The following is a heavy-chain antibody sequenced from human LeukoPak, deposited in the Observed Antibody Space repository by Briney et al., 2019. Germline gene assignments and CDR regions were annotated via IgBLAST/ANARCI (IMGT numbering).Heavy chain of an antibody. CDR1: GFTFSTYG. CDR3: AKHGRWLQFRYFDY. CDR2: ISGSGGST. Sequence: GGSLRLSCAASGFTFSTYGMNWVRQAPGKGLEWVSAISGSGGSTYYADSVKGRFTISRDNSKNTLYLQMNSLRAEDTAVYYCAKHGRWLQFRYFDYWGQGTLVTVSS. J-gene: IGHJ4*02. V-gene: IGHV3-23*01. D-gene: IGHD5-24*01.